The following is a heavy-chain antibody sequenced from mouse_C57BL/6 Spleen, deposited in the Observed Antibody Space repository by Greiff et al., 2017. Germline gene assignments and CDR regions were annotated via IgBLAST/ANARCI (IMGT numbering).Heavy chain of an antibody. J-gene: IGHJ2*01. Sequence: EVQLVESGPELVKPGASVKISCKASGYSFTDYNMNWVKQSNGKSLEWIGVINPNYGTTSSNQKFKGKATLTVDQSSSTAYMQLNSLTSEDSAVYYCARTTIYDYDLDYWGQGTTLTVSS. CDR3: ARTTIYDYDLDY. V-gene: IGHV1-39*01. CDR1: GYSFTDYN. CDR2: INPNYGTT. D-gene: IGHD2-4*01.